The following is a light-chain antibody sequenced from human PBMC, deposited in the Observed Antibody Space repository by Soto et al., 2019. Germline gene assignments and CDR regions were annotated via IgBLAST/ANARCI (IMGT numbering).Light chain of an antibody. V-gene: IGKV3-20*01. Sequence: EIVLTQSPGTLSLSPGERATLSCRASQSVSSNYLAWYQQKPGQAPRLLIHGASSRATGIPDRFSGSGSGTDFTLTIRRPGPEDLAVYYCKQYGGSTSTFGPGTKGDIK. CDR3: KQYGGSTST. CDR1: QSVSSNY. J-gene: IGKJ3*01. CDR2: GAS.